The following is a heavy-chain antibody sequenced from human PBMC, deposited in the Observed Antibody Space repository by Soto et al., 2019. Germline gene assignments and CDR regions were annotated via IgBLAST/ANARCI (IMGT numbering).Heavy chain of an antibody. J-gene: IGHJ4*02. V-gene: IGHV4-39*01. Sequence: PSETLSLTCIVSGESISSGSYYWGWIRQPPGKGLEWIGSIYYSGRTYYNPSFKSRVTISIDTSKNQFSLKLSSVTATDTAVYYCARQRTTVVTQAYFDHWGQGALVTVPS. CDR1: GESISSGSYY. CDR2: IYYSGRT. CDR3: ARQRTTVVTQAYFDH. D-gene: IGHD2-21*02.